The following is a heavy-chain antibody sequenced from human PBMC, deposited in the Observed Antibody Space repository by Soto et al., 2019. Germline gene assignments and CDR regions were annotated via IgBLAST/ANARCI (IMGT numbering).Heavy chain of an antibody. D-gene: IGHD1-26*01. CDR3: ARHGRGVGARPLDY. V-gene: IGHV2-26*01. J-gene: IGHJ4*02. Sequence: QVTLKESGPVLVKPTENLTLTCTVSGFSLSNARMGVSWILQPPGKALEWLAHIFSNDEKSYSTSLKSRLTISKDTSKSQVVLTMTNMDPVDTATYYCARHGRGVGARPLDYWGQGTLVTVSS. CDR1: GFSLSNARMG. CDR2: IFSNDEK.